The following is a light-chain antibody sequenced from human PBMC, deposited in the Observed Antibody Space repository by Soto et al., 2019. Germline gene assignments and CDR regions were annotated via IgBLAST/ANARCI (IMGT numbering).Light chain of an antibody. CDR1: QGVSSSY. CDR3: KQYGSSPLT. V-gene: IGKV3-20*01. Sequence: EIVLTQSPGTLSLSPGERATLSCRASQGVSSSYLAWYQQIPGQSPRLLIYGTYSRATGIQDRFSGSGSGTDFTLTIRRLEPEDSAVYYCKQYGSSPLTFGGGTKVDIK. CDR2: GTY. J-gene: IGKJ4*01.